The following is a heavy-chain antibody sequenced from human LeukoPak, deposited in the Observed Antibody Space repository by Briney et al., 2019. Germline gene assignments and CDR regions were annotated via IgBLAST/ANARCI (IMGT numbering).Heavy chain of an antibody. CDR2: INPNSGGT. V-gene: IGHV1-2*02. J-gene: IGHJ4*02. Sequence: ASVKVSCKASGYTFTGYYMHWVRQAPGQRLEWVGWINPNSGGTNYAQKFQGRVTMTRDTSISTAYMELSRLRSDDTAVCYCARAFRDGSIGYWGPETLVTVSS. D-gene: IGHD5-24*01. CDR1: GYTFTGYY. CDR3: ARAFRDGSIGY.